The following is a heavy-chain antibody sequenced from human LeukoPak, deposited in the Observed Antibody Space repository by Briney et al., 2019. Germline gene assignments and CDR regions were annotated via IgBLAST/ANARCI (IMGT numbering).Heavy chain of an antibody. V-gene: IGHV4-61*01. CDR2: IYYSGST. CDR3: ARDLQGDNDY. Sequence: SETLSLTCTVSGGSVSSGSYYWSWIRQPPGKGLEWIGYIYYSGSTNYNPSLKSRVTISVDTSKNQFSLKLSSVTAADTAVYYCARDLQGDNDYWGQGTLVTVSS. J-gene: IGHJ4*02. D-gene: IGHD2-21*02. CDR1: GGSVSSGSYY.